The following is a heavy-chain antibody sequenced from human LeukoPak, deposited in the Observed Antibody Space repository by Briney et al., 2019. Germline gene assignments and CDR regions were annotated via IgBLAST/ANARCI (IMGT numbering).Heavy chain of an antibody. J-gene: IGHJ2*01. V-gene: IGHV3-7*01. Sequence: GGSLRLSCGASGFTFRPHWMTCVRQAPGKGLEWVANMHQDGTEKYYVDSVKGRFTISRDNAKNSLYLQMNTLRAEDTAVYYCARGWAHLDVWGRGTLVTVSS. CDR1: GFTFRPHW. CDR2: MHQDGTEK. CDR3: ARGWAHLDV. D-gene: IGHD6-13*01.